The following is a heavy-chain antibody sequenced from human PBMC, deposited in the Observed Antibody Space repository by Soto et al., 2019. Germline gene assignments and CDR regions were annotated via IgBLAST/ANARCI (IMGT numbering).Heavy chain of an antibody. J-gene: IGHJ4*02. CDR1: GGSISSGDYY. D-gene: IGHD3-22*01. CDR3: ARDVPLDYYDSSGYYFDY. V-gene: IGHV4-30-4*01. Sequence: SEALSLTCTVSGGSISSGDYYWSWIRQPPGKGLEWIGYIYYSGSTYYTPSLKSRVTVSVGTSKNHFSLKLSSVTAADTAVYYCARDVPLDYYDSSGYYFDYWGQGTLVTVSS. CDR2: IYYSGST.